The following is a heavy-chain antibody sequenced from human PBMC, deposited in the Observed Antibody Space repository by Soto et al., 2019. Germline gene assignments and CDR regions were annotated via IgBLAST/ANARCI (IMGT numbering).Heavy chain of an antibody. J-gene: IGHJ4*02. Sequence: GESLKISCKGSGYSFTSYWIGWVRQVPGKGLEWMGIIYPSDPDTRYSPSFQGQVTISADKSISTAYLLWSSLKASDTAIYYCARRKPGKFDYWGQGTLVTVSS. CDR1: GYSFTSYW. CDR2: IYPSDPDT. CDR3: ARRKPGKFDY. V-gene: IGHV5-51*01.